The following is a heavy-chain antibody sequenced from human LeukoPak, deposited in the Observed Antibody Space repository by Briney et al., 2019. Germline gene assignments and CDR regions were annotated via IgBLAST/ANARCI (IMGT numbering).Heavy chain of an antibody. CDR3: ARDAYYDSSGPYHGDWFDP. V-gene: IGHV4-61*02. CDR2: IYTSGST. CDR1: GGSISSGSYY. D-gene: IGHD3-22*01. Sequence: SETLSLTCTVSGGSISSGSYYWSWIRQPAGKGLEWIGRIYTSGSTNYNPSLKSRVTISVDTSKNQFSLKLSSVTAADTAVYYCARDAYYDSSGPYHGDWFDPWGQGTLVTVSS. J-gene: IGHJ5*02.